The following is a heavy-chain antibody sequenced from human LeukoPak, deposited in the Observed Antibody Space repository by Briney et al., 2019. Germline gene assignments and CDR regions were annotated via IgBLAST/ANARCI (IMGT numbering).Heavy chain of an antibody. CDR3: AREWFGELI. CDR2: ITSSSTI. Sequence: GGSLRLSCAASGFTFSNYNMNWVRQAPGEGLEWVSHITSSSTIYYADSVKGRFTISRDNAKNSLYLQMNSLGADDTAVYYCAREWFGELIWGQGTLVTVSS. CDR1: GFTFSNYN. J-gene: IGHJ4*02. V-gene: IGHV3-48*01. D-gene: IGHD3-10*01.